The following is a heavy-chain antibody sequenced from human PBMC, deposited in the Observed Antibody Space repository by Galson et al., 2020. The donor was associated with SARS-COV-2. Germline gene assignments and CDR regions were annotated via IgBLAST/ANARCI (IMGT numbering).Heavy chain of an antibody. J-gene: IGHJ4*02. CDR2: IYYSGST. Sequence: SETLSLTCTVSGGSISSSSYYWGWIRQPPGKGLEWIGSIYYSGSTYYNPSLKSRVTISVDTSKNQFSLKLSSVTAADTAVYYCARQNPSMVTGYWGQGTLVTVSS. CDR1: GGSISSSSYY. CDR3: ARQNPSMVTGY. D-gene: IGHD5-18*01. V-gene: IGHV4-39*01.